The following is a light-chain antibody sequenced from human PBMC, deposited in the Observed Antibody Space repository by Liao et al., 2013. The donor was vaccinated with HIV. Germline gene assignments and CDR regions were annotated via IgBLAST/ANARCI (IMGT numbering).Light chain of an antibody. CDR3: QLWDSSSDHPYV. CDR2: YDN. CDR1: NIGDKS. V-gene: IGLV3-21*01. Sequence: SYELTQPPSVSVAPGQTARITCGGDNIGDKSVHWYQQRPGQAPVLLIYYDNDRPSGTPERFSGSTSGNTATLTISRVEAGDEADYYCQLWDSSSDHPYVFGTGTQVTVL. J-gene: IGLJ1*01.